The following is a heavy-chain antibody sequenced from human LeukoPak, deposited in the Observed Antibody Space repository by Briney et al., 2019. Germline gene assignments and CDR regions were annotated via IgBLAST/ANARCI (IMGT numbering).Heavy chain of an antibody. CDR2: IYTSGST. J-gene: IGHJ4*02. D-gene: IGHD1-20*01. CDR1: GGSISSGSYY. V-gene: IGHV4-61*02. CDR3: ARYNWNDVLFDS. Sequence: SETLSLTCTVSGGSISSGSYYWSWIRQPAGKGLEWIGRIYTSGSTNYNPSLKSRLTISVDTSKNQFPLKLSSVTAADTAVYCCARYNWNDVLFDSWGQGTLVTVSS.